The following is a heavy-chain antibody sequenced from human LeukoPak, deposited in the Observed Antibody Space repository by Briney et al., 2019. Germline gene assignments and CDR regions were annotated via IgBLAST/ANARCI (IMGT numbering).Heavy chain of an antibody. CDR3: AKIGGSGWLFDY. D-gene: IGHD6-19*01. J-gene: IGHJ4*02. V-gene: IGHV3-23*01. Sequence: SGGSLRLSCAASGFTFSNYAMSWVRQAPGKGLEWVSGITGSGGSIYYADSEKGRFTISRDNSKNTLYLQMNSLRAEDTAVYYCAKIGGSGWLFDYWGQGTLVTVSS. CDR2: ITGSGGSI. CDR1: GFTFSNYA.